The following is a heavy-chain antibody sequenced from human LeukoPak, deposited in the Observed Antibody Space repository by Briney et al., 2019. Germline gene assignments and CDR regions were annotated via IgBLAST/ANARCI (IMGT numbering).Heavy chain of an antibody. V-gene: IGHV1-2*02. Sequence: ASVKVSCKASGYTFTAYYMHWVRQAPGQGLEWMGWINPNSGGTNYAQNFQGRVTMTRDTSISTAYMELSSLRFDDTAVYYCVRLGVTLTRIVGGGNWGQGTLVTVSS. CDR1: GYTFTAYY. CDR2: INPNSGGT. J-gene: IGHJ4*02. CDR3: VRLGVTLTRIVGGGN. D-gene: IGHD4-11*01.